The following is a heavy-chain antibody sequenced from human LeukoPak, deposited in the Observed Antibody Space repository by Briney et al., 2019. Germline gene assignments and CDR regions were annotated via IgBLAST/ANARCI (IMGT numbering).Heavy chain of an antibody. V-gene: IGHV3-23*01. CDR3: AKASRGGLRYFDWLSDY. D-gene: IGHD3-9*01. CDR2: ISGSGGST. CDR1: GFTFSSYA. Sequence: PGGSLRLSCAASGFTFSSYAMSWVRQAPGKGLEWVSAISGSGGSTYYADSMKGRFTISRDNSKNTLYLQMNSLRAEDTAVYYCAKASRGGLRYFDWLSDYWGQGTLVTVSS. J-gene: IGHJ4*02.